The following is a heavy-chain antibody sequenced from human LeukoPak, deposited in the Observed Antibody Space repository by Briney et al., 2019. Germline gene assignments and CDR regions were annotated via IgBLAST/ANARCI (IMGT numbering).Heavy chain of an antibody. CDR2: IYYSGST. CDR3: ARGITIFGVVNNWFDP. Sequence: PSETLSLTCTVSGGSISSYYWSWIRQPPGKGLEWIGSIYYSGSTYYNPSLKSRVTISVDTSKNQFSLKLSSATAADTAVYCCARGITIFGVVNNWFDPWGQGTLATASS. D-gene: IGHD3-3*01. CDR1: GGSISSYY. V-gene: IGHV4-59*08. J-gene: IGHJ5*02.